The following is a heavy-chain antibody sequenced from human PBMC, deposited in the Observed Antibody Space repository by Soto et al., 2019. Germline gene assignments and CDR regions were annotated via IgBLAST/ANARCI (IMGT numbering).Heavy chain of an antibody. Sequence: SETLSLTCTVSGGSISSGDYYWSWIRQPPGKGLEWIGYIYYSGSTYYNPSLKSRVTISVDTSKNQFSLKLSSVTAADTAVYYCARLELAGGKYYYGSGSYYNGFNWFDPWGQGTLVTVSS. CDR3: ARLELAGGKYYYGSGSYYNGFNWFDP. D-gene: IGHD3-10*01. V-gene: IGHV4-30-4*01. CDR1: GGSISSGDYY. CDR2: IYYSGST. J-gene: IGHJ5*02.